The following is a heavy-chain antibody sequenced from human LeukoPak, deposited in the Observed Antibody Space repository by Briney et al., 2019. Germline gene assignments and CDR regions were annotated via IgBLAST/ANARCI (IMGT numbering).Heavy chain of an antibody. CDR3: ARDGGTSYYYYYYYMDV. J-gene: IGHJ6*03. V-gene: IGHV3-30*19. Sequence: PGGSLRLSCAASGFTFSNNGMHWVRQPPGKGLEWVAVISYDGSNKYYADSVKGRFTISRDNSKNTLYLQMNSLRAEDTAVYYCARDGGTSYYYYYYYMDVWGKGTTVTVSS. D-gene: IGHD2-2*01. CDR2: ISYDGSNK. CDR1: GFTFSNNG.